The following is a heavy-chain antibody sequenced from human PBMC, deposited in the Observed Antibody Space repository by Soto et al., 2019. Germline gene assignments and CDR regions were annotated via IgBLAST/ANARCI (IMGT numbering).Heavy chain of an antibody. CDR2: INPNTGYT. Sequence: ASVKVSCKASGYTFTSYDINWVRQATGQGLEWMGWINPNTGYTDYAQKFQDRVTMTGNTSITTAYMELSSLRSEDTAVYYCARDRRDSSGYYVYYFDYWGQGTLVTVSS. CDR1: GYTFTSYD. V-gene: IGHV1-8*01. J-gene: IGHJ4*02. D-gene: IGHD3-22*01. CDR3: ARDRRDSSGYYVYYFDY.